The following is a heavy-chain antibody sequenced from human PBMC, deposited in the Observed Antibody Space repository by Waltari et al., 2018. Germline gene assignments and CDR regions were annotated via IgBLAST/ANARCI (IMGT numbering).Heavy chain of an antibody. D-gene: IGHD4-17*01. V-gene: IGHV1-69*04. J-gene: IGHJ6*03. CDR3: ARTVTPGDYYYYYMDV. Sequence: QVQLVQSGAEGKKPGSSVKVSCKASGGTFSRYAISWVRQAPGQGLEWMGGSIPILGITNYAQKFQGRVTISADESTSRAYMELSSLRPEDTAVYYCARTVTPGDYYYYYMDVWGKGTTVTVSS. CDR1: GGTFSRYA. CDR2: SIPILGIT.